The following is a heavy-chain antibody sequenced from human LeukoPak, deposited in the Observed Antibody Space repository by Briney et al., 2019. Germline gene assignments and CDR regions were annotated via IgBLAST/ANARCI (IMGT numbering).Heavy chain of an antibody. CDR3: ATLPRGNCVGDCHDAFDM. CDR1: GFTFSDYY. V-gene: IGHV3-11*01. CDR2: ISNSGTSK. J-gene: IGHJ3*02. Sequence: GGSLRLSCAASGFTFSDYYMSWIRQAPGKGLEWVSFISNSGTSKHYAAAVRGRFTISRDNAKNSLYLQMNSLRVEDTAVYLCATLPRGNCVGDCHDAFDMWGQGTMVTVSS. D-gene: IGHD2-21*02.